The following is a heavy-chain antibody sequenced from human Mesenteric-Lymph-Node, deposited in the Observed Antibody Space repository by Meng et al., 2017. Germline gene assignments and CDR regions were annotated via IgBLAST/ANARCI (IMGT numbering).Heavy chain of an antibody. D-gene: IGHD2-8*01. CDR2: IKSKTDGGTT. Sequence: GESLKISCAASGFTFSNAWMSWVRQAPGKGLEWVGRIKSKTDGGTTDYAAPVKGRFTISRDDSKNTLYLQMNSLKTEDTAVYYCTTVGMVYASGVDYWGQGTLVTVSS. CDR1: GFTFSNAW. CDR3: TTVGMVYASGVDY. J-gene: IGHJ4*02. V-gene: IGHV3-15*01.